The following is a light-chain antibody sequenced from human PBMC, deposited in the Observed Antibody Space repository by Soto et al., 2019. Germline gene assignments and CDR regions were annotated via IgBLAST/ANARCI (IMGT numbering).Light chain of an antibody. J-gene: IGLJ2*01. CDR2: LKSDGSH. CDR3: QTWGTGIQV. V-gene: IGLV4-69*01. CDR1: SGHSSYA. Sequence: QPVLTQSPSASASLGASGKRTCTLSSGHSSYAIAWHQQQPEKGPRYLMKLKSDGSHSKGDGIPDRFSGSSSGAERYLTISSLQSEDEADYFCQTWGTGIQVFGGGTKVTLL.